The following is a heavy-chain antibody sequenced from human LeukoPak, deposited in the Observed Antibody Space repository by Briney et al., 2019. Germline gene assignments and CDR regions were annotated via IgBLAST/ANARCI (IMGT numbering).Heavy chain of an antibody. Sequence: SQTLSLTCTVSGGSISSHGYYWSWIRQHPGKGLEWIGYIYYSGSAYYNPSLKSRVTISVDTSQNQFSLRLRSVTAADTAVYYCARDEILITSFDYWGQGTLVTVSS. V-gene: IGHV4-31*03. CDR1: GGSISSHGYY. D-gene: IGHD3-16*01. CDR2: IYYSGSA. J-gene: IGHJ4*02. CDR3: ARDEILITSFDY.